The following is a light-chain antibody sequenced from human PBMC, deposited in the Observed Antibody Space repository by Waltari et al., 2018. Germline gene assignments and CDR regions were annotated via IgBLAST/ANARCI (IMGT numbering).Light chain of an antibody. CDR3: YQHSSGYT. J-gene: IGKJ3*01. Sequence: VILTPSPATLSLSPGERATLSCRASQSVSSYLAWYQQKPGQAPRLLIHSASSRATGIPDRFSGSGSGTEFTLTISSLEPEDVGVYHCYQHSSGYTFGPGTKLDIK. CDR2: SAS. CDR1: QSVSSY. V-gene: IGKV3-11*01.